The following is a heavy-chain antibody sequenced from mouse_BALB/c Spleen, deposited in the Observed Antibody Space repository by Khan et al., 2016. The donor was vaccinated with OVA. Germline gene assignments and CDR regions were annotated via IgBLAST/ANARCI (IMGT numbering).Heavy chain of an antibody. D-gene: IGHD1-1*01. V-gene: IGHV3-2*02. CDR3: TRFYGRDFDY. CDR1: GYSITTAYA. J-gene: IGHJ2*01. CDR2: ISYSGNT. Sequence: EVQLQESGPGLVKPSQSLSLTCPVTGYSITTAYAWNWIRQFPENKLDWMGYISYSGNTKYNPSLKSRTSITRETSKNQFFRQLKSVTTEDTARYYCTRFYGRDFDYWGQGTTLTVSS.